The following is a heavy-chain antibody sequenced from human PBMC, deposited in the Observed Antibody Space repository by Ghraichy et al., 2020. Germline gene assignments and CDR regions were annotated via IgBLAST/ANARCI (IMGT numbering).Heavy chain of an antibody. CDR3: ARAVEYYYDSSGYYTY. D-gene: IGHD3-22*01. J-gene: IGHJ4*02. CDR1: GFTFSSHW. Sequence: GGSLRLSCAASGFTFSSHWMSWVRQAPGKGLEWVANIMQDESEKYYVDSVKGRFTISRDNAKNSLYLQMNSLRVEDTAVYYCARAVEYYYDSSGYYTYWGQGTLVTVSS. V-gene: IGHV3-7*01. CDR2: IMQDESEK.